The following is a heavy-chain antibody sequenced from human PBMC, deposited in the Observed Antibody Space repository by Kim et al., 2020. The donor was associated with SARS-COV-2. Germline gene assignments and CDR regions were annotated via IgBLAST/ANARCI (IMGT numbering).Heavy chain of an antibody. Sequence: YAQKFQGRVTITADESTSTAYMELSSLRSEDTAVYYCARAYGYSSGWYDYWGQGTLVTVSS. CDR3: ARAYGYSSGWYDY. J-gene: IGHJ4*02. D-gene: IGHD6-19*01. V-gene: IGHV1-69*01.